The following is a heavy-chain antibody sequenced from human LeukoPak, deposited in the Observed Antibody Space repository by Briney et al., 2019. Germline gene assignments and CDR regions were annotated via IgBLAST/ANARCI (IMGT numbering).Heavy chain of an antibody. CDR2: ISWNSGSI. CDR1: GFTFDDYA. V-gene: IGHV3-9*01. CDR3: ARAYYDFWSGYYTDAFDI. D-gene: IGHD3-3*01. Sequence: PGGSLRLSCAASGFTFDDYAMHWVRQAPGKGLEWVSGISWNSGSIVYADSVKGRFTIYRDNAKNSLYLQMNSPRAEDTAAYYCARAYYDFWSGYYTDAFDIWGQGTMVTVSS. J-gene: IGHJ3*02.